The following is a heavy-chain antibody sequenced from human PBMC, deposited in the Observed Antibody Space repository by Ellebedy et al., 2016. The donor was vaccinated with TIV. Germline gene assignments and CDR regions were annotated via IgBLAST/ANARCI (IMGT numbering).Heavy chain of an antibody. D-gene: IGHD2-2*01. CDR2: ISAYNGNT. V-gene: IGHV1-18*04. CDR1: GYTFTSYG. CDR3: ARMAVPAASRKSNYYYCYGMDV. Sequence: AASVKVSCKASGYTFTSYGISWVRQAPGQGLEWMGWISAYNGNTNYAQKLQGRVTMTTDTSTSTAYMELRSLRSDDTAVDYCARMAVPAASRKSNYYYCYGMDVWGQGTTVTVSS. J-gene: IGHJ6*02.